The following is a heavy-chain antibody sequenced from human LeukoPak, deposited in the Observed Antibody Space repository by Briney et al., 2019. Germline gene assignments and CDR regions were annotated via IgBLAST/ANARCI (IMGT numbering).Heavy chain of an antibody. Sequence: SVKVSCKASGYTFTSYAISWVRQAPGQGLEWMGGIIPIFGTANYAQKFQGRVTITTDESTSTAYMELSSLRSEDTAVYYCARETYCSSTSCYIYWGQGTLVTVSS. CDR2: IIPIFGTA. J-gene: IGHJ4*02. V-gene: IGHV1-69*05. CDR3: ARETYCSSTSCYIY. D-gene: IGHD2-2*02. CDR1: GYTFTSYA.